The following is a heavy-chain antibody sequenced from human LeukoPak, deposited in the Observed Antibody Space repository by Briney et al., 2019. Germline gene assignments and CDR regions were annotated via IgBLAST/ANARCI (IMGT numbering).Heavy chain of an antibody. CDR1: GGSVTSGIYY. Sequence: SETLSLTCTVSGGSVTSGIYYWSWIRQPPGKGLEWIGEINHSGSTNYNPSLKSRVTISVDTSKNQFSLKLSSVTAADTAVYYCARGLDAFDIWGQGTMVTVSS. V-gene: IGHV4-39*07. CDR3: ARGLDAFDI. CDR2: INHSGST. D-gene: IGHD3-22*01. J-gene: IGHJ3*02.